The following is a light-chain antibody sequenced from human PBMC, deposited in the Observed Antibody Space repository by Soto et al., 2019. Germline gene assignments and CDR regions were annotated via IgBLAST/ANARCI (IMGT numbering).Light chain of an antibody. CDR3: ASYTGSYTLGV. Sequence: QSVLAQPASVSGSPGQSITISCTGSSSDVGGYNYVSWYQHQPGKAPKLMIYEVSNRPSGVSNRFSGSKSGNTASLTISGLQAEDEADYYCASYTGSYTLGVFGTGTKGTVL. CDR1: SSDVGGYNY. V-gene: IGLV2-14*01. CDR2: EVS. J-gene: IGLJ1*01.